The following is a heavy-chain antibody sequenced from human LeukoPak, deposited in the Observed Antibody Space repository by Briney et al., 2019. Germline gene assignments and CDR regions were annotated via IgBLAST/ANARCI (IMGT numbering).Heavy chain of an antibody. V-gene: IGHV4-59*08. J-gene: IGHJ6*03. D-gene: IGHD2-2*01. CDR2: IYYSGTT. CDR1: GGSISSYY. CDR3: ARHSRTYYDFDY. Sequence: PSETLSLTCTVSGGSISSYYWSWIRQPPGKGLEWIGYIYYSGTTNYNPSLKSRVTISVDTSKNQFSLKLTSVTAADTAVYYCARHSRTYYDFDYWGKGTTVTVSS.